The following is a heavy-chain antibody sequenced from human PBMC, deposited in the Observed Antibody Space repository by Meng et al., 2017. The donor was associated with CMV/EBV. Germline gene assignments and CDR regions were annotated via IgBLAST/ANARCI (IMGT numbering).Heavy chain of an antibody. CDR1: GFTFSNYG. Sequence: LTGAASGFTFSNYGMHWVRQAPGKGLEWVAFIRYDGSKEDYGDSVQGRLTISRDNSKNTLYLQMNSLRADDTALYYCAKDSGGEGDMDVWGQGTTVTVSS. CDR2: IRYDGSKE. D-gene: IGHD3-10*01. CDR3: AKDSGGEGDMDV. V-gene: IGHV3-30*02. J-gene: IGHJ6*02.